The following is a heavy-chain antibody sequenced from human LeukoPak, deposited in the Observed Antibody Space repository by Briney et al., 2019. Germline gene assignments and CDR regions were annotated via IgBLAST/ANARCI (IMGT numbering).Heavy chain of an antibody. CDR2: INPNSGGT. J-gene: IGHJ4*02. CDR1: GYTFTGYY. CDR3: ARARSGNYLYGY. Sequence: ASVKVSRKASGYTFTGYYMHWVRQAPGQGLEWMGWINPNSGGTNYAQKFQGRVTMTRDTSISIAYMELSGLRSDDTAVYYCARARSGNYLYGYWGPEPRDTVSS. D-gene: IGHD1-26*01. V-gene: IGHV1-2*02.